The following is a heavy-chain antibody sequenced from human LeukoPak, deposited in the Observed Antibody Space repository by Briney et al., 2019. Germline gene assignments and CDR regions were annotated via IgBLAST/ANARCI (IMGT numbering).Heavy chain of an antibody. J-gene: IGHJ6*03. Sequence: SETLSLTCAVSGGSFSGYYWSWIRQPPGKGLEWIGEINHSGSTNYNPSLKSRVTISVDTSKNQFSLKLSSVTAADTAVYYCARSWVGDYYYYYYMDVWGKGTTVTVSS. V-gene: IGHV4-34*01. CDR3: ARSWVGDYYYYYYMDV. CDR1: GGSFSGYY. CDR2: INHSGST. D-gene: IGHD2-21*02.